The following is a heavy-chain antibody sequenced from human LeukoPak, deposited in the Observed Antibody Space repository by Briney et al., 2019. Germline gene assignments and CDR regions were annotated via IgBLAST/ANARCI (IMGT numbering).Heavy chain of an antibody. V-gene: IGHV3-33*01. CDR3: ARGWLNYYYAMDV. CDR1: GFTFSSYG. Sequence: GRSLRLSCAASGFTFSSYGMHWVRQAPGKGLEWVAVIWYDGSSKNYADSVRVRFTISRDNSKNTLYLQMDSLRGEDTAVYYCARGWLNYYYAMDVWGQGTTVTVSS. D-gene: IGHD5-12*01. CDR2: IWYDGSSK. J-gene: IGHJ6*02.